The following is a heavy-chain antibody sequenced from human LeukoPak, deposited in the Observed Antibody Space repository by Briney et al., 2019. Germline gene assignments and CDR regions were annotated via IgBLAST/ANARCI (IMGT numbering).Heavy chain of an antibody. Sequence: PSETLSLTCTVSSGSISNGGYYWVWIRQPPGKGLEWIGSIYYSGTSYYNPSLTSRVTISVDTSKNQFSLKLSSVTAAYTAVYYCARAVMVAVSGGRFDYWGQGTLVTVSS. J-gene: IGHJ4*02. V-gene: IGHV4-39*07. CDR3: ARAVMVAVSGGRFDY. CDR1: SGSISNGGYY. CDR2: IYYSGTS. D-gene: IGHD6-19*01.